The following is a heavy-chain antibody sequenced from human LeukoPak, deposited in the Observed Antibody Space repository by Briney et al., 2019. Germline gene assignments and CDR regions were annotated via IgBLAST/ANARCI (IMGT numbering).Heavy chain of an antibody. Sequence: SETLSLTCTVSGGSISSYYWSWIRQPPGKGLEWIGYIHYSGSTNNNPSLKSRVTISVDTSKNQFSLKLSSVTAADTAVYYCARVMDTGYGGKLLGYYYSMDVWGKGTTVTVSS. J-gene: IGHJ6*03. CDR1: GGSISSYY. CDR2: IHYSGST. D-gene: IGHD4/OR15-4a*01. CDR3: ARVMDTGYGGKLLGYYYSMDV. V-gene: IGHV4-59*01.